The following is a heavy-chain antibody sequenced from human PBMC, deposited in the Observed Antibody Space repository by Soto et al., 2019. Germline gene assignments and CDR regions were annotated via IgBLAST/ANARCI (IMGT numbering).Heavy chain of an antibody. V-gene: IGHV1-46*01. CDR2: INPSGGST. Sequence: QVQLVQSGAEVKKPGASVKVSCKASGYTFTSYYMHWVRQAPGQGLEWMGIINPSGGSTNYAQKFQGRVTITRDTSTSTVYMELSSLRSEDTAVYYCAKDLTGTTGYWGQGTLVTVSS. J-gene: IGHJ4*02. D-gene: IGHD1-7*01. CDR3: AKDLTGTTGY. CDR1: GYTFTSYY.